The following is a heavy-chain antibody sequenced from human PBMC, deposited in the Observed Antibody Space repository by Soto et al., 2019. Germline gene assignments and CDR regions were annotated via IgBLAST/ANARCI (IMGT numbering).Heavy chain of an antibody. CDR3: ARFDSSGYYYPFDY. J-gene: IGHJ4*02. V-gene: IGHV4-59*01. D-gene: IGHD3-22*01. CDR1: GGSISSYY. CDR2: IYYSGST. Sequence: PSETLSLTCTVSGGSISSYYWSWIRQPPGKGLEWIGYIYYSGSTNYNPSLKSRVTISVDTSKNQFSLKLSSVTAADTAVYYCARFDSSGYYYPFDYWGQGTLVTIPS.